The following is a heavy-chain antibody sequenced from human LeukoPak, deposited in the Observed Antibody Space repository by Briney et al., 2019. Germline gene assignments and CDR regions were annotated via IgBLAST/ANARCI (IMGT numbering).Heavy chain of an antibody. J-gene: IGHJ6*03. CDR1: GFTFGNYG. D-gene: IGHD4-17*01. CDR3: SRVRNPYGDTESRYLYYMDA. V-gene: IGHV3-49*03. CDR2: IRSKGCSWTT. Sequence: GWFLRFSCAASGFTFGNYGMNWMRQAPGKGQEGVSFIRSKGCSWTTEYAASVKGIFTISRDDSKNIAYLQMDSLKTEDTAVYYCSRVRNPYGDTESRYLYYMDAWGRGPTDSVSS.